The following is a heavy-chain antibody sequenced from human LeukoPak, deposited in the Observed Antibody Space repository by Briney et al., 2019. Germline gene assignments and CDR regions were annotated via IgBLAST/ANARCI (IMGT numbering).Heavy chain of an antibody. Sequence: GGSLRLSCAASGFTFSGSAMHWVRQASGKGLEWVGRIRSKANSYATAYAASVKGRFTISRDDSKNTAYLQMNSLKTEDTVVYYCTRSGRYGNYDYFDYWGQGTLVTVSS. J-gene: IGHJ4*02. CDR1: GFTFSGSA. V-gene: IGHV3-73*01. D-gene: IGHD4-11*01. CDR3: TRSGRYGNYDYFDY. CDR2: IRSKANSYAT.